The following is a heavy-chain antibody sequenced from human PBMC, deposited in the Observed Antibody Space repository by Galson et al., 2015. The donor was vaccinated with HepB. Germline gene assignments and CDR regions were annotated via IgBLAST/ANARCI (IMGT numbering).Heavy chain of an antibody. CDR3: VRDRTYKGGNCFDS. V-gene: IGHV3-7*03. D-gene: IGHD3-10*01. CDR1: GFSFSAYW. J-gene: IGHJ5*01. CDR2: IRYDEYEY. Sequence: SLRLSCAASGFSFSAYWMSWIRQAPGKRPEWVANIRYDEYEYYYADFVKGRFTISRDNARNSVFLQMSSLRRDDTAVYYCVRDRTYKGGNCFDSWGQGALVTVSS.